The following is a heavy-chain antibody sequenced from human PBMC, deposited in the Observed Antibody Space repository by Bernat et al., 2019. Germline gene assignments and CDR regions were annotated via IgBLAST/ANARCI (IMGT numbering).Heavy chain of an antibody. CDR1: GFTFSDYY. J-gene: IGHJ4*02. Sequence: QVQLVESGGGLVKPGGSLRLSCAASGFTFSDYYMSWIRQAPGKGLAWVSYISSSSTYTNYADSVKGRFTISRDNAKNSLYLQMNSLRAEDTAVYYCASQWLDDYYDYWGQGTLVTVSS. CDR2: ISSSSTYT. CDR3: ASQWLDDYYDY. D-gene: IGHD6-19*01. V-gene: IGHV3-11*05.